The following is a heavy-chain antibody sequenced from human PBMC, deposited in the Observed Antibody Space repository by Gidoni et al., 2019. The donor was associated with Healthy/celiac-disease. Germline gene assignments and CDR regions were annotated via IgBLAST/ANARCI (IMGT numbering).Heavy chain of an antibody. Sequence: QVQLVESGGGVVQPGRSLRLPCAASGFTFRTYGMHWVRQAPGKGLEWVAVIWYDGSNKYYADSVKGRFTISRDNSKNTLYLQMNSLRAEDTAVYYCAREVCSSTSCYPPYYYYGMDVWAKGPRSPSP. CDR2: IWYDGSNK. V-gene: IGHV3-33*01. D-gene: IGHD2-2*01. CDR3: AREVCSSTSCYPPYYYYGMDV. J-gene: IGHJ6*02. CDR1: GFTFRTYG.